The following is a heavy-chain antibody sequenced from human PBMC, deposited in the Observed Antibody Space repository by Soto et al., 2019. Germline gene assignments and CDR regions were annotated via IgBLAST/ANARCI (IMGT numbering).Heavy chain of an antibody. J-gene: IGHJ4*02. CDR2: ITASGGST. CDR3: AHTQGIVSVPAVIWY. V-gene: IGHV3-23*01. Sequence: LRLSCAASGFTFSSYAMSWVRQAPGKGLEWVSGITASGGSTSYADSVKGRFTISRDNSKNTLYLQMNSLRAEDTAVYYCAHTQGIVSVPAVIWYWGQGTLFTVSS. D-gene: IGHD2-2*02. CDR1: GFTFSSYA.